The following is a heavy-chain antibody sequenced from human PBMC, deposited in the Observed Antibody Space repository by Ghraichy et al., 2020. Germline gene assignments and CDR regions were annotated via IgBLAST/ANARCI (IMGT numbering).Heavy chain of an antibody. J-gene: IGHJ4*02. CDR3: AREQDLIGASGTFDY. V-gene: IGHV4-39*02. CDR1: GGSISTNSYC. Sequence: SETLSLTCTVSGGSISTNSYCWVWLRQPPGQGWDWIGSIYYSASTYSNPSLQSRVTISVDTSKSQFSLTLSSVTAADTAVYYCAREQDLIGASGTFDYWGQGTLVTVSS. D-gene: IGHD6-13*01. CDR2: IYYSAST.